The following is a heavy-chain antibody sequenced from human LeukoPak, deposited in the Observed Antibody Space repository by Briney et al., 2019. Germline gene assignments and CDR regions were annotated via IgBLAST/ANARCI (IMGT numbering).Heavy chain of an antibody. D-gene: IGHD2-8*01. CDR1: DYSISSASF. Sequence: SETLSLTCTVSDYSISSASFWGWIRQPPGKGLEWIGTVYNSGSTHYNASLKSRPTISVDTSKNQFSLKLSSVTAADAAVYYCARGYYYSFDYWGQGTLVTVSS. V-gene: IGHV4-38-2*02. J-gene: IGHJ4*02. CDR3: ARGYYYSFDY. CDR2: VYNSGST.